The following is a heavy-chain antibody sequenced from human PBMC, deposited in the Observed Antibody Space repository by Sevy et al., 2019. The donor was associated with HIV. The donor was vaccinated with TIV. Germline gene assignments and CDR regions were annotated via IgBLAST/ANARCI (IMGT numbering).Heavy chain of an antibody. V-gene: IGHV3-30*04. J-gene: IGHJ4*02. D-gene: IGHD3-22*01. CDR1: GFTFSTYA. Sequence: GGSLRLSCTAFGFTFSTYAMYWVRQAPGKGLEWVAVISDDGNNKDYADSVKGRFTISRDNSKNTLYLQMNSLRADEKAWYYCASHYYDSTGYYFPLEYWGPGTQVTVSS. CDR3: ASHYYDSTGYYFPLEY. CDR2: ISDDGNNK.